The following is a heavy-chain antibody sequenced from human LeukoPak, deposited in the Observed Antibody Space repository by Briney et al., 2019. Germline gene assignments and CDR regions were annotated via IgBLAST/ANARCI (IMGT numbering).Heavy chain of an antibody. D-gene: IGHD6-13*01. V-gene: IGHV1-69*04. Sequence: SVKVSCKASGGTFSSYAISWVRQAPGQGLEWMGRIIPILGIANYAQKFQGRVTITADKSTSTAYMELSSLRSEDTAVYYCARDLGAAGNLPFDYWGQGTLVTVSS. J-gene: IGHJ4*02. CDR3: ARDLGAAGNLPFDY. CDR1: GGTFSSYA. CDR2: IIPILGIA.